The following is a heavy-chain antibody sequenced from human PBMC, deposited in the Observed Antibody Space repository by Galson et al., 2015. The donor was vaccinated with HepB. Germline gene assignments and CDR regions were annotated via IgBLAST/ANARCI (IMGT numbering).Heavy chain of an antibody. J-gene: IGHJ5*02. CDR3: ARSSDFWGGYPNWFDP. V-gene: IGHV4-59*01. CDR1: GGSISSYY. Sequence: ETLSLTCTVSGGSISSYYWSWIRQPPGKGLEWIGYIYYSGSTNYNPSLKSRVTISVDTSKNQFSLKLSSVTAADTAVYYCARSSDFWGGYPNWFDPWGQGTLVTISS. D-gene: IGHD3-3*01. CDR2: IYYSGST.